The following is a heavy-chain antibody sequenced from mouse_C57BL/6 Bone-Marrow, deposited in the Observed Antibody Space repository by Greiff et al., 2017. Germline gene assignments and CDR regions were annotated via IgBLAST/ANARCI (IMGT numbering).Heavy chain of an antibody. CDR2: IDPENGDT. CDR3: NFITTVVAYDFWYFDV. J-gene: IGHJ1*03. V-gene: IGHV14-4*01. CDR1: GFNIKDDY. D-gene: IGHD1-1*01. Sequence: VQLQQSGAELVRPGASVKLSCTASGFNIKDDYMHWVKQRPEQGLEWIGWIDPENGDTEYASKFQGKATITADTSSNTAYLQLSSLTSEDTAVYYCNFITTVVAYDFWYFDVWGTGTTVTVSS.